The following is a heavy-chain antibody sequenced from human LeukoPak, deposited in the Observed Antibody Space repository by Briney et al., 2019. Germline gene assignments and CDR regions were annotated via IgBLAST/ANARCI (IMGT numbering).Heavy chain of an antibody. CDR1: GGTFSSYA. Sequence: ASVKVSCKASGGTFSSYAISWVRQAPGQGLEWMGGIIPIFGTANYAQKFQGRVTITTDESTSTAYMELSSLRSEDTAVYYCARDESGLTGYYSYWGQEPWSPSPQ. V-gene: IGHV1-69*05. CDR3: ARDESGLTGYYSY. J-gene: IGHJ4*01. CDR2: IIPIFGTA. D-gene: IGHD3-9*01.